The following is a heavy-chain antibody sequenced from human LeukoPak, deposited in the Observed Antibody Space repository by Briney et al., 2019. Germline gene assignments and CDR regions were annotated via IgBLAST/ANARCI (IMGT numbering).Heavy chain of an antibody. CDR3: ARGGGESVADSNDY. CDR2: IIPIFGTA. CDR1: GGTFSSYA. D-gene: IGHD6-19*01. Sequence: GASVKVSCKASGGTFSSYAISWVRQAPGQGLEWMGGIIPIFGTANYAQKFQGRVTITADKSTSTAYMELSSLRSEDTAVYYCARGGGESVADSNDYWGQGTLVTVSS. J-gene: IGHJ4*02. V-gene: IGHV1-69*06.